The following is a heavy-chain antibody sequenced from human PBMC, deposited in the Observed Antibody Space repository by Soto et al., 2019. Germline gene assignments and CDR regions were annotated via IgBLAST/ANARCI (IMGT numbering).Heavy chain of an antibody. CDR2: ISYDGSNK. V-gene: IGHV3-30*18. J-gene: IGHJ4*02. CDR1: GFXFSSYG. CDR3: AKQALGPTVFDS. Sequence: GGSLXLSCAASGFXFSSYGMHWVRQAPGKGLEWVAVISYDGSNKYYANSVKGRFTISRDNFKNTLYLQMNSLRAEDTAVYYCAKQALGPTVFDSWGQGTLVTVSS. D-gene: IGHD1-26*01.